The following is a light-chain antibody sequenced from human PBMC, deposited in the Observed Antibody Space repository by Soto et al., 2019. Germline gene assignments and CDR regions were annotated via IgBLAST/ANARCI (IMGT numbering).Light chain of an antibody. V-gene: IGLV1-40*01. CDR1: SSNIGAGYD. CDR3: QSYDSSLSGWV. Sequence: QSVLTQPPSVSGAPGQRLTISCSGSSSNIGAGYDVHWYHRLPGRAPKLLIYGNTNRPSGVPDRFSGSKSGTSASLAITGLQAEDDADYYCQSYDSSLSGWVFGGGTKLTVL. J-gene: IGLJ3*02. CDR2: GNT.